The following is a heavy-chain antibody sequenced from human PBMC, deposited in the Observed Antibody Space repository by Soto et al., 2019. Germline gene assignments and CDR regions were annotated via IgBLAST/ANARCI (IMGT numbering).Heavy chain of an antibody. CDR2: MNPNSGNT. V-gene: IGHV1-8*01. Sequence: QVQLVQSGAEVKKPGASVKVSCKASGYTFTSYDSNWVRQATGQGLEWMGWMNPNSGNTGYAQKFQGRVTMTRNTYISTAYMELSSLRSEDTAVYYCAREGREQRLGSAVAVSYGMDVWGQGTTVTVSS. CDR3: AREGREQRLGSAVAVSYGMDV. J-gene: IGHJ6*02. D-gene: IGHD6-19*01. CDR1: GYTFTSYD.